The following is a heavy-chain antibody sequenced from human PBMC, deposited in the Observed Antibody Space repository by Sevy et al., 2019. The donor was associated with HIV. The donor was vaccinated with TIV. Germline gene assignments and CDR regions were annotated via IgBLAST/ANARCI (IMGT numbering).Heavy chain of an antibody. Sequence: RGCLRLSCAASGFTFRNAWMNWVRQAPGKGLERVGHIKSKNDGETTDYVAPVKGRFTISRDDSKNTHYLQMNSLKTEDTAVYYCSTDIAEPGKGELDYWGQGTLVLVSS. CDR2: IKSKNDGETT. V-gene: IGHV3-15*01. CDR1: GFTFRNAW. J-gene: IGHJ4*02. D-gene: IGHD6-19*01. CDR3: STDIAEPGKGELDY.